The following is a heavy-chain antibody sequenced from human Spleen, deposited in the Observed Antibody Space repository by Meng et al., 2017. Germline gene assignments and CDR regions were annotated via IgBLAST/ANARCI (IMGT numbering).Heavy chain of an antibody. CDR3: ARDDSSGYSFDN. CDR2: IHYSGST. CDR1: GGSISSGGYY. Sequence: QLQESGSGRVKPSQTLSLTCTVSGGSISSGGYYWSWIRQHPGKGLEWIGYIHYSGSTYYNPSLKTRVSISVDTSKKQFSLQLNSVTAADTAVYYCARDDSSGYSFDNWGQGTLVTVSS. J-gene: IGHJ4*02. D-gene: IGHD3-22*01. V-gene: IGHV4-31*03.